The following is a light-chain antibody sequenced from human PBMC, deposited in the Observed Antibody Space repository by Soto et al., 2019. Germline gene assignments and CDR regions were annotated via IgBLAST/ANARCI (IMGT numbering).Light chain of an antibody. CDR2: EVV. J-gene: IGLJ2*01. CDR3: CSYAGHTNVL. CDR1: INDVGGYNY. Sequence: QSALTQPPSASGSPGQSVTISCTGTINDVGGYNYVSWYQHYPGEAPKLMIYEVVKRPSGVPDRFSGSKSGNTASLTVSGLQAEDEADYYCCSYAGHTNVLFGGGTKVNVL. V-gene: IGLV2-8*01.